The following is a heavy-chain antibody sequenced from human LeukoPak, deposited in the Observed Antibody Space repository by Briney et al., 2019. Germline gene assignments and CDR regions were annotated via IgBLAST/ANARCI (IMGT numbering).Heavy chain of an antibody. Sequence: SETLSLTCAVYGGSFSGYYWSWIRQPPGKGLEWIGEINHSGSTNYNPSLKSRVTISVDTSKNQFSLKLSSVTAADTAVYYCARGHPVYSIPFCYYYYMDVWGKGTTVTVSS. CDR3: ARGHPVYSIPFCYYYYMDV. CDR2: INHSGST. D-gene: IGHD4-11*01. CDR1: GGSFSGYY. V-gene: IGHV4-34*01. J-gene: IGHJ6*03.